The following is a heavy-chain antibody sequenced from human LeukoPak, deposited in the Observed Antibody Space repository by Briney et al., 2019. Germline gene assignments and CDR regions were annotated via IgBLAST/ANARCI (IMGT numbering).Heavy chain of an antibody. D-gene: IGHD3-3*01. Sequence: SVKVSCKASGYTFTSYDINWVRQAPGQGLELMGGIIPIFGTANYAQKFQGRVTITTDESTSTAYMELSSLRSEDTAVYYCASYDFWSGYYDYYYYMDVWGKGTTVTVSS. J-gene: IGHJ6*03. CDR1: GYTFTSYD. V-gene: IGHV1-69*05. CDR3: ASYDFWSGYYDYYYYMDV. CDR2: IIPIFGTA.